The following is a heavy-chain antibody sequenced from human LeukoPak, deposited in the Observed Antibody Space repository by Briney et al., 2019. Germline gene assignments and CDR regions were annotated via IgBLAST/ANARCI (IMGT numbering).Heavy chain of an antibody. J-gene: IGHJ4*02. CDR1: GFTLSSYA. D-gene: IGHD6-6*01. V-gene: IGHV3-23*01. Sequence: GGSLRLSCAASGFTLSSYAMTWVRQAPGRGLEWVSSVDGGGGGTYYADSVKGRFTISRDNSKNTLYLQMNSLRAEDTAVYYCARDLYSSSSGIDYWGQGTLVTVSS. CDR2: VDGGGGGT. CDR3: ARDLYSSSSGIDY.